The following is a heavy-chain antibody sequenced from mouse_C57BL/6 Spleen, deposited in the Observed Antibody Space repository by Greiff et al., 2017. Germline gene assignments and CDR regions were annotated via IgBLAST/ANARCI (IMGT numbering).Heavy chain of an antibody. J-gene: IGHJ4*01. CDR2: IDPNSGGT. V-gene: IGHV1-72*01. CDR3: ARRGAGPYYCVDY. Sequence: QVQLQQPGAELVKPGASVKLSCKASGYTFTSYWMHWVKQRPGRGLEWIGRIDPNSGGTKYNEKFKGKATLTVGNPSSTAYMQLSNLTSDDSAVYYSARRGAGPYYCVDYWGQGTSGTVSS. CDR1: GYTFTSYW. D-gene: IGHD3-3*01.